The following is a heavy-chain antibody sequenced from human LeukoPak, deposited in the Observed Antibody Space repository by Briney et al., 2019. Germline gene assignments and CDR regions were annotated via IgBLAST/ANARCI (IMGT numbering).Heavy chain of an antibody. CDR3: ARGARVVVVAATVIWFDP. Sequence: SETLSLTCAVYGGSLSGYYWSWIRQPPGKGLEWIGEINHIGSTNYNPSPKSRVTISVDPSKNRFSLNLSSLTPADTPVFYCARGARVVVVAATVIWFDPWGQGTLVTVSS. V-gene: IGHV4-34*01. J-gene: IGHJ5*02. D-gene: IGHD2-15*01. CDR1: GGSLSGYY. CDR2: INHIGST.